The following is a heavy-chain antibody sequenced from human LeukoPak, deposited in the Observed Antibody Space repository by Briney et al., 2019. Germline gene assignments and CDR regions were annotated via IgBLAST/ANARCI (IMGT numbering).Heavy chain of an antibody. CDR1: GFTFDDYA. D-gene: IGHD2/OR15-2a*01. V-gene: IGHV3-9*01. CDR3: AKEGIIANNLQH. CDR2: ISWNSGSI. J-gene: IGHJ1*01. Sequence: PGGSLRLSCAASGFTFDDYAMHWVRQARGKGLEGVSGISWNSGSIGYADSVKGRFTISRENAKNSLYLKMNSLRAEDTALYYCAKEGIIANNLQHWGQGTLVTVSS.